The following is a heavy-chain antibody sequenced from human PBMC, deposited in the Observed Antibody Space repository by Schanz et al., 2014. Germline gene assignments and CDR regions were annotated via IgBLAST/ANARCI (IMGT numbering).Heavy chain of an antibody. Sequence: EVQLVESGGGLVQPGESLRLSCAASGFSFSNYWMSWVRQAPGKGLEWVANIKQDGSEKYYVDSVKGRFTISRDNAKNSLYLQMNSLTAEDTAVYYCARDGDFDYWGQGTLVTVSS. CDR3: ARDGDFDY. CDR1: GFSFSNYW. V-gene: IGHV3-7*01. J-gene: IGHJ4*02. CDR2: IKQDGSEK.